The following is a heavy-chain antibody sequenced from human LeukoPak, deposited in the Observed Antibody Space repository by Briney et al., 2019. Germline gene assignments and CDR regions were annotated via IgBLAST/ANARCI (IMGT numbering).Heavy chain of an antibody. CDR3: ARPCSGGSCYSSYDAFDI. J-gene: IGHJ3*02. CDR1: GYSFNTYW. D-gene: IGHD2-15*01. Sequence: GESLKISCKGSGYSFNTYWIGWVRQMPGKGLEWMGIIYPGDSDTKYSPSFQGQVTISADKSISTAYLQWSSLKASDTAMYYCARPCSGGSCYSSYDAFDIWGQGTMVTVSS. V-gene: IGHV5-51*01. CDR2: IYPGDSDT.